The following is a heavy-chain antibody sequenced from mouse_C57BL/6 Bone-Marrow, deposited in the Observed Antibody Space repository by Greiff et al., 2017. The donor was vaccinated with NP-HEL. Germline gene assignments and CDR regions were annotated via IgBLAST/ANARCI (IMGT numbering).Heavy chain of an antibody. V-gene: IGHV1-80*01. CDR2: INPRDGDT. CDR3: ARVAY. CDR1: GYTFSSYW. Sequence: QVQLKESGAELVKPGASVKISCKASGYTFSSYWMNWVKQRPGKGLEWIGQINPRDGDTNYNGKFKGKATLTVDKSSNTAYMQFSSLTSEDSAVYFCARVAYWGQGTLVTVSA. J-gene: IGHJ3*01.